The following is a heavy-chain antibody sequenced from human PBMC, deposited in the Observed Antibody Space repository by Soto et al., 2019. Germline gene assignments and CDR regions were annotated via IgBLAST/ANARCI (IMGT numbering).Heavy chain of an antibody. CDR3: ARHTLSTTGVFDY. D-gene: IGHD4-17*01. V-gene: IGHV4-59*01. CDR1: GGSISSYY. J-gene: IGHJ4*02. Sequence: SETLSLTCTVSGGSISSYYWSWIRQPPGKGLEWVGYIYYSGSTNYNPSLKSRVTISVDTSKNQFSLKLSSVTAADTAVYYCARHTLSTTGVFDYWGQGSLVTVSS. CDR2: IYYSGST.